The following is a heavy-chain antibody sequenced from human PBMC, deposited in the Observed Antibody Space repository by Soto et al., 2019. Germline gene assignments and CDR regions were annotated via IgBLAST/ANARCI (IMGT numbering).Heavy chain of an antibody. Sequence: ASVKVSCKASGYTFTSYGISWVRQAPGQGLEWMGWISAYNGNTNYAQKLQGRVTMTTDTSTSTAYRELRSLRSDDTAVYYCAGPNYDILTGYLPYGRDVRGQGTTVTVSS. CDR2: ISAYNGNT. CDR3: AGPNYDILTGYLPYGRDV. D-gene: IGHD3-9*01. V-gene: IGHV1-18*01. J-gene: IGHJ6*02. CDR1: GYTFTSYG.